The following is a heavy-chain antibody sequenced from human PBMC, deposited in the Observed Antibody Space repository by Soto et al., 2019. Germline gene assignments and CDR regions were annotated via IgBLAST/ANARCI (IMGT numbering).Heavy chain of an antibody. Sequence: SETLSLTCTVSGGSISSYYCSWIRQPPGKGLEWIGYIYYSGSTTYSPSLKSRVTISVGTSKNQFSLKLSSVTAADTAVYYCARRYGDYFDDWGQGTLVTVSS. CDR1: GGSISSYY. CDR3: ARRYGDYFDD. J-gene: IGHJ4*02. V-gene: IGHV4-59*08. D-gene: IGHD4-17*01. CDR2: IYYSGST.